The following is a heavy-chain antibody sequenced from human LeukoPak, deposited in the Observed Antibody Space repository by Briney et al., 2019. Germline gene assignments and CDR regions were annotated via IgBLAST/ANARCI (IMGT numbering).Heavy chain of an antibody. Sequence: ASVKVSCKASGHTFTAYYMFWVRQAPGQGLEWTGWINPNSGGTNYAPKFQGRVTMTRDTSISTAYMELSRLRSDDTAVYYCARIPEAVASDYWGQGTLVTASS. D-gene: IGHD6-19*01. CDR1: GHTFTAYY. V-gene: IGHV1-2*02. CDR3: ARIPEAVASDY. J-gene: IGHJ4*02. CDR2: INPNSGGT.